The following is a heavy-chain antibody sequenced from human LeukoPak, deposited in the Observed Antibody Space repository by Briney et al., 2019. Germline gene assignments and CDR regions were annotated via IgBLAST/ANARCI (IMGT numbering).Heavy chain of an antibody. CDR3: ARRPIAAGNNWFDP. CDR2: IYYTGTT. V-gene: IGHV4-39*01. CDR1: GGSISSAAYY. J-gene: IGHJ5*02. D-gene: IGHD6-13*01. Sequence: SETLSPTCTVSGGSISSAAYYWGWVRQPPGKGLDWIGSIYYTGTTYYSPSLQTRATLSFDTSKNQFSLKLTSVTAADTAVYFCARRPIAAGNNWFDPWGQGTLVTVSS.